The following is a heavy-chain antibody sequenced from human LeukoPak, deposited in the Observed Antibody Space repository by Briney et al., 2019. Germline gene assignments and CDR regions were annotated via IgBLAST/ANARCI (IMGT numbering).Heavy chain of an antibody. CDR2: ITWDGGST. V-gene: IGHV3-43*01. CDR3: AKPRNDDEKALDI. D-gene: IGHD1-14*01. J-gene: IGHJ3*02. CDR1: GFTFDDYT. Sequence: GGSLRLSCAASGFTFDDYTMHWVRQAPGKGLEWVSFITWDGGSTYYADSVKGRFTISRDNNKNSLYLQMNSLRPEDTASYYCAKPRNDDEKALDIWGQGTMVSVSS.